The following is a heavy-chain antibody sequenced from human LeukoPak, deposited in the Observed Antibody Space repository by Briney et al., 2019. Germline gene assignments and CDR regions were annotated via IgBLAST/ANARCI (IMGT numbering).Heavy chain of an antibody. Sequence: GGSLRLSCAASGFTFTSYAMNWVRQAPGKGLKWVSTISASGGNTYSADSLKGRFTISRDNSKNTLYLKMSSLRAEDTAVYYCAKRSNYFLLDYWGQGTLVTVSS. CDR2: ISASGGNT. CDR1: GFTFTSYA. J-gene: IGHJ4*02. V-gene: IGHV3-23*01. CDR3: AKRSNYFLLDY. D-gene: IGHD2/OR15-2a*01.